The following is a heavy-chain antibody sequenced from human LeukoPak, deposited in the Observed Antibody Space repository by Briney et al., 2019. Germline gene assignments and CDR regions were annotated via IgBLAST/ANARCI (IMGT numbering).Heavy chain of an antibody. D-gene: IGHD3-10*01. CDR2: ISSGSNSI. CDR3: ARDSVKALDDGFDF. J-gene: IGHJ3*01. V-gene: IGHV3-48*03. CDR1: GFSFSSFE. Sequence: GGSLRLSCAASGFSFSSFEMNWVRQAPGKGLEWLSYISSGSNSIYYADSVKGRFTTSRNNAQNSLYLQMNGLRAEDMAVYYCARDSVKALDDGFDFWGQGTMVTVSS.